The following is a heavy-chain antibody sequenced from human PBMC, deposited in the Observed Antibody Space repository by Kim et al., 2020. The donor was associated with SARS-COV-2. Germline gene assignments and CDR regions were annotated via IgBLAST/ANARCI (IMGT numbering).Heavy chain of an antibody. Sequence: SETLSLTCTVSGASVNSGSYYWSWIRQPPGKGLEWXXHIYXSGSTKYXPSLXSRXTISADTSKXQXSLXLSSVXXXXTAVYXXSXGSIQVSLXWXDXWG. CDR1: GASVNSGSYY. V-gene: IGHV4-61*01. D-gene: IGHD2-21*01. CDR3: SXGSIQVSLXWXDX. CDR2: IYXSGST. J-gene: IGHJ5*01.